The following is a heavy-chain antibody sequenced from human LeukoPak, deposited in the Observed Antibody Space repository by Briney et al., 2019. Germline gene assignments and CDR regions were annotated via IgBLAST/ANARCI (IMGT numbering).Heavy chain of an antibody. V-gene: IGHV3-23*01. D-gene: IGHD6-13*01. J-gene: IGHJ4*02. CDR1: GFTFSSYA. Sequence: GGSLRLSCAASGFTFSSYAMSWVRQAPGKGLEWVSAISGSGGSTYYADSVKGRFTISRDNAKNSLYLQMNSLRAEDTAVYYCARSGAIAAAGTPYWGQGTLVTVSS. CDR3: ARSGAIAAAGTPY. CDR2: ISGSGGST.